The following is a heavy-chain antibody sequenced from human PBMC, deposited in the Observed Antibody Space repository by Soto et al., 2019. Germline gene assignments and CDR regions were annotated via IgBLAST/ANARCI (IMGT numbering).Heavy chain of an antibody. CDR3: AKERYGMDV. J-gene: IGHJ6*02. V-gene: IGHV3-30*18. CDR2: ISYDGSNK. Sequence: QVQLVESGGGVVQPGRSLRLSCAASGFTFSSYGMHWVRQAPGKGLEWVAVISYDGSNKYYADSVKGRFTISRDNSKNTLYLQMNSLRAEDTAVYYCAKERYGMDVWGQGTTVTVSS. CDR1: GFTFSSYG.